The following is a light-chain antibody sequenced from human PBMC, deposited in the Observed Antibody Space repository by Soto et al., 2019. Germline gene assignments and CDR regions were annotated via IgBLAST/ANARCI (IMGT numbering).Light chain of an antibody. CDR1: GTDVGAYDY. CDR2: DVN. CDR3: SSYTSSSIVYV. V-gene: IGLV2-14*03. J-gene: IGLJ1*01. Sequence: QSGLTPPASASGSPGQSITISCTGTGTDVGAYDYVSWYQQHPGKAPKLVIYDVNNRPSGVSSRFSGSKSGNTASLTISGLQAEDEADYYCSSYTSSSIVYVFGTGTKVTVL.